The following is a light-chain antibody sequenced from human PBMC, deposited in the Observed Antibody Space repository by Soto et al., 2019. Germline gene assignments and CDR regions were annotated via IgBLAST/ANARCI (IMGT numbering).Light chain of an antibody. Sequence: QSALTQPASVSGSPGQSITISCTETSSDVGGYNYVSWYQQHPGKAPKLMIYDVSNRPSGVSNRFSGSKSGNTASLTISGVQAEDEADYYCSSYTSSMVVFGGGTKLTVL. CDR3: SSYTSSMVV. CDR2: DVS. J-gene: IGLJ2*01. CDR1: SSDVGGYNY. V-gene: IGLV2-14*01.